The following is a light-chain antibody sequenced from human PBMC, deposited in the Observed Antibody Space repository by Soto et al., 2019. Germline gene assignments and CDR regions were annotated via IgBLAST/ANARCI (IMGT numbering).Light chain of an antibody. CDR2: AAS. CDR1: QGIGND. V-gene: IGKV1-17*01. Sequence: DIQMTQSPSSLSASVGDRVTITCRTSQGIGNDLGWYQQQPGKAPKRLIYAASSLQSGVPSRFSGSGSWTEFTLTISSLQPEDFATYYCLHHNRYPLSFGGGTRVEIK. CDR3: LHHNRYPLS. J-gene: IGKJ4*01.